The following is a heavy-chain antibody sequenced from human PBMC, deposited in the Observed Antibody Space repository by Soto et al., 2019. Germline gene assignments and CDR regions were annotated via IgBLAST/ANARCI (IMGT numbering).Heavy chain of an antibody. V-gene: IGHV1-18*01. CDR1: GYTFTSYG. CDR2: ISAYNGNT. J-gene: IGHJ4*02. Sequence: QVQLVQSGAEVKKPGASVKVSCKASGYTFTSYGISWVRQAPGQGLEWMGWISAYNGNTNYAQKLQGRVTMTTDTSTSTAYMELRSLRSDDTAVYYCARDHFFYKKAAAGPDYFDYWGQGTLVTVSS. CDR3: ARDHFFYKKAAAGPDYFDY. D-gene: IGHD6-13*01.